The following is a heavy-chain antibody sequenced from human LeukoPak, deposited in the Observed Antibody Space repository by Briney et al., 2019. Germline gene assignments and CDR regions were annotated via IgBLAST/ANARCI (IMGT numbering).Heavy chain of an antibody. CDR2: ISSSSSYI. Sequence: GGSLRLSCAASGFTFSSYSMNWVRQAPGKGLEWVSSISSSSSYIYYADSVKGRFTISRDNAKNSLYLQMNSLRDEDTAVYHCARVGYSGSPGDYWGQGTLVTVSS. CDR3: ARVGYSGSPGDY. D-gene: IGHD1-26*01. J-gene: IGHJ4*02. CDR1: GFTFSSYS. V-gene: IGHV3-21*01.